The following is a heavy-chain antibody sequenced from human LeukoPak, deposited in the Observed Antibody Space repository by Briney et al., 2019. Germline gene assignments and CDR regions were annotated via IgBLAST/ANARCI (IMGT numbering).Heavy chain of an antibody. CDR1: GFTFSSYS. CDR3: ARDPDSPGAFDI. V-gene: IGHV3-21*01. CDR2: ISSSSSYI. J-gene: IGHJ3*02. D-gene: IGHD2-21*01. Sequence: PGGSLRLSCAASGFTFSSYSMNWVRQAPGKGLEWVSSISSSSSYIYYADSVKGRFTISRDNAKNSLYLQMNSLRAEDTAVYYCARDPDSPGAFDIWGQGTMVTVSS.